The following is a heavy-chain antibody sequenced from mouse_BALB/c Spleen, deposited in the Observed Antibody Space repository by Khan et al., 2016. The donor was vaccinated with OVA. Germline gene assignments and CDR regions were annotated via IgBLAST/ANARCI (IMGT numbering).Heavy chain of an antibody. Sequence: EVQLKESGAELVKPGASVKLSCSASGFNIKDTYIHWMKQRPEQGLEWIGRIDPPNDDSKYGPQFQAKATLTADMSSNTAYLQLSSLTAEDTAVYYCATVYGNPFAFWGQGTLGSVSA. CDR2: IDPPNDDS. CDR1: GFNIKDTY. CDR3: ATVYGNPFAF. D-gene: IGHD2-1*01. V-gene: IGHV14-3*02. J-gene: IGHJ3*01.